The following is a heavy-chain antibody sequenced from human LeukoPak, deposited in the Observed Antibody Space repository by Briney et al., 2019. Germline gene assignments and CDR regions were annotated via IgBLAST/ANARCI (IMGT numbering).Heavy chain of an antibody. D-gene: IGHD3-22*01. CDR1: GYTFTSYG. CDR2: ISAYNGNT. J-gene: IGHJ4*02. Sequence: ASVKVSCKASGYTFTSYGISWVRQAPGQGLEWMGWISAYNGNTNYAQKLQGRVTMTTDTSTSTAYMELRSLRSDDTAVYYCARTTFAYDSSGYSAGSDYWGQGTLVTVSS. CDR3: ARTTFAYDSSGYSAGSDY. V-gene: IGHV1-18*01.